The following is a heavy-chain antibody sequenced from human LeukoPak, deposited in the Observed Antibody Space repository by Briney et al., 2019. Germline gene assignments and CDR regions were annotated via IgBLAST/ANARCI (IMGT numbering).Heavy chain of an antibody. CDR1: GGSISSYY. Sequence: SETLSLTCTVCGGSISSYYWSWIRQPPGKGLEWIGSMSYRGTTYYNPSLKSRVTISVDTSKNQFSLKLSSVTAADTAMYYCARVRRDIVATIPPYFDYWGQGTLVTVSS. V-gene: IGHV4-59*12. CDR2: MSYRGTT. CDR3: ARVRRDIVATIPPYFDY. J-gene: IGHJ4*02. D-gene: IGHD5-12*01.